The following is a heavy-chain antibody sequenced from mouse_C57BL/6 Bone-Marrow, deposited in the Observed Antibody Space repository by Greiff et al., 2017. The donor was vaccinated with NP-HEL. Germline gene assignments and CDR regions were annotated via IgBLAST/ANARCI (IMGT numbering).Heavy chain of an antibody. Sequence: EVQLQESGPSLVRPSQTLSLTCTATGFSFTSYCYWFWIRQPPGNNLEYIGYTFYSGITYYNPSLESRTYITRDTSKNQFSLKLSSVTTEDTATYYCARAHYYGAILDDWGQGTSVTVAS. CDR3: ARAHYYGAILDD. CDR2: TFYSGIT. J-gene: IGHJ4*01. D-gene: IGHD1-1*02. V-gene: IGHV3-3*01. CDR1: GFSFTSYCY.